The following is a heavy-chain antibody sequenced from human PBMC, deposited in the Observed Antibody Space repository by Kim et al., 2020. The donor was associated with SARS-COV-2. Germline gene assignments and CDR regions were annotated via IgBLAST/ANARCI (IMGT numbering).Heavy chain of an antibody. Sequence: SETLSLTCTVSGGSISNGSYHWSWIRQHPGRGLEWIGYIHHSGSPSYNPSLKSRVTISIDTSKKQVFLKLSSVTAADTAVYYCARVSLGYYYGMDGWGQG. CDR2: IHHSGSP. D-gene: IGHD7-27*01. CDR1: GGSISNGSYH. CDR3: ARVSLGYYYGMDG. J-gene: IGHJ6*02. V-gene: IGHV4-31*03.